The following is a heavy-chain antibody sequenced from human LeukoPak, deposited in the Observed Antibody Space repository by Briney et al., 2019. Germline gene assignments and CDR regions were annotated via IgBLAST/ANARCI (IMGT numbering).Heavy chain of an antibody. Sequence: RSGGSLRLSCAASGFALSSHWMTWVRQVPGRGPEWVANVNRDGSETYYLDSVKGRFTISKDNTKNSLYLQMNSLRAEDTALYHCARTNGMDVWGQGTTVIVSS. CDR1: GFALSSHW. V-gene: IGHV3-7*03. J-gene: IGHJ6*02. CDR2: VNRDGSET. D-gene: IGHD2-8*01. CDR3: ARTNGMDV.